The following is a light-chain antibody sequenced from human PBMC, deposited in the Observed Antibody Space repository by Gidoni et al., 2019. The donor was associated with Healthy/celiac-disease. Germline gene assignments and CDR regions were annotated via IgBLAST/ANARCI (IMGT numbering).Light chain of an antibody. Sequence: IQMTQSPSSLSASVGDRVTITCQASQDISNYLNWYQQKPGKAPKLLIYDASNLETVVPSRFSGSGSGTDFTFTISSLQPEDIATYYCQQYDNLPLTFGQXTRLEIK. CDR3: QQYDNLPLT. J-gene: IGKJ5*01. CDR2: DAS. CDR1: QDISNY. V-gene: IGKV1-33*01.